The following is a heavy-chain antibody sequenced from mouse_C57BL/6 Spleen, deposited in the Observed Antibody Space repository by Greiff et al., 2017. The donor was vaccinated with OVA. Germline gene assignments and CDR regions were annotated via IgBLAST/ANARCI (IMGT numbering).Heavy chain of an antibody. Sequence: EVMLVESGGGLVKPGGSLKLSCAASGFTFSDYGMHWVRQAPEKGLEWVAYISSGSSTIYYADPVKGRFTISRDNAKNTLFLQMTSLRSEDTAMYYCAGPYDYDWGFAYWGQGTLVTVSA. J-gene: IGHJ3*01. V-gene: IGHV5-17*01. D-gene: IGHD2-4*01. CDR2: ISSGSSTI. CDR3: AGPYDYDWGFAY. CDR1: GFTFSDYG.